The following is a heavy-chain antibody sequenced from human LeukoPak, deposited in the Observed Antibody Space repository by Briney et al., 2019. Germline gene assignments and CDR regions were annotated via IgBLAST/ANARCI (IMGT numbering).Heavy chain of an antibody. D-gene: IGHD3-22*01. CDR2: IYYSGST. CDR3: ARDRGPLGYYDSSGYDI. CDR1: GGSISSGGYY. Sequence: SQTLSLTCTVSGGSISSGGYYWSWIRQHPGEGLEWIGYIYYSGSTYYNPSLKSRVTISVDTSKNQFSLKLSSVTAADTAVYYCARDRGPLGYYDSSGYDIWGQGTMVTVSS. J-gene: IGHJ3*02. V-gene: IGHV4-31*03.